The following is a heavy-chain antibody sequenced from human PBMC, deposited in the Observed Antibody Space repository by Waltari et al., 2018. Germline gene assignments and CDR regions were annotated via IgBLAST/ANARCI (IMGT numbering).Heavy chain of an antibody. J-gene: IGHJ4*02. D-gene: IGHD3-10*01. CDR3: ARVTQYGSGPYYFDY. CDR1: GYSISSGYY. V-gene: IGHV4-38-2*01. CDR2: IYHSGST. Sequence: QVQLQESGPGLVKPSETLSLTCAVSGYSISSGYYWGWIRQPPGKGLEWIGSIYHSGSTYYHPALKSRVTISVDTSKNQFSLKLSSVTAADTAVYYCARVTQYGSGPYYFDYWGQGTLVTVSS.